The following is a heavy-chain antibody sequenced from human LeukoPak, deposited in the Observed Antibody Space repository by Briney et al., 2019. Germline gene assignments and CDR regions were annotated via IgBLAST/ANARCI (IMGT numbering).Heavy chain of an antibody. Sequence: GGSLRLSCAASGLTFSSYAMNWVRQAPGKGLEWVSTISGSGGSTYYADSVKGRFTISRDNSKNTLFLHMNSLRAEDTAVYYCAKGLRYCGGDCYFDYWGQGTLVTVSS. J-gene: IGHJ4*02. CDR2: ISGSGGST. CDR1: GLTFSSYA. D-gene: IGHD2-21*02. CDR3: AKGLRYCGGDCYFDY. V-gene: IGHV3-23*01.